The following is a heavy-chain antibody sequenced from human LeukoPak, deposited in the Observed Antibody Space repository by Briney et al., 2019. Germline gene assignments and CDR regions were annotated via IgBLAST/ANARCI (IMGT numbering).Heavy chain of an antibody. CDR3: AREGIAAAGTHDAFDI. CDR2: INPNSGGT. J-gene: IGHJ3*02. D-gene: IGHD6-13*01. V-gene: IGHV1-2*02. CDR1: GYTFTGYY. Sequence: ASVKVSCKASGYTFTGYYMHWVRQAPGQGLEWMGWINPNSGGTNYAQKFQGRVTMTRDTSISTAYMELSRPRSDDTAVYYCAREGIAAAGTHDAFDIWGQGTMVTVSS.